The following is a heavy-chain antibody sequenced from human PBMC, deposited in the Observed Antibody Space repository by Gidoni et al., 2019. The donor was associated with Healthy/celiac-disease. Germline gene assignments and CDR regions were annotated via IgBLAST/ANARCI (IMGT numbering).Heavy chain of an antibody. CDR2: ISGSVGST. Sequence: EVQLLESGGGLVQPGGSLRLSCAASGFTFSSYAMSWVRQAPGKGLEWVSAISGSVGSTYYADSVKGRFTISRDNSKNTLYLQMNSLRAEDTAVYYCAKGGDWFRELGVYFDYWGQGTLVTVSS. D-gene: IGHD3-10*01. V-gene: IGHV3-23*01. J-gene: IGHJ4*02. CDR1: GFTFSSYA. CDR3: AKGGDWFRELGVYFDY.